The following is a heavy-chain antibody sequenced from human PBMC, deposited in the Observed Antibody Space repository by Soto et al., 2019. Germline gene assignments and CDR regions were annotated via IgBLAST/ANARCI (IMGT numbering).Heavy chain of an antibody. CDR3: AKYGSGNYGAYALDI. V-gene: IGHV3-7*01. Sequence: LRLSCAASGFTFGSYWMSWVRQAPGKGLEWVANINPGGRQKNYVDSVKGRFSISRDDAEKSHHLQMNSLRVEDTAVYYCAKYGSGNYGAYALDIWGQGTMVTVSS. CDR1: GFTFGSYW. J-gene: IGHJ3*02. CDR2: INPGGRQK. D-gene: IGHD3-10*01.